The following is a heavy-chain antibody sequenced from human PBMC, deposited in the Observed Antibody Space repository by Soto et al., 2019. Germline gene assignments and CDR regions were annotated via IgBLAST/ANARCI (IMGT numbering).Heavy chain of an antibody. CDR1: GGSFSGYY. D-gene: IGHD5-12*01. V-gene: IGHV4-34*01. J-gene: IGHJ4*02. Sequence: SETLSLTCAVYGGSFSGYYWSWVRQPPGKGLEWIGEINHSGSTNYNPSLKSRVTITVDTSKNQFSLKLSSVTAADTAVYYCARGRWLRSSVDYWGQGTLVTVSS. CDR2: INHSGST. CDR3: ARGRWLRSSVDY.